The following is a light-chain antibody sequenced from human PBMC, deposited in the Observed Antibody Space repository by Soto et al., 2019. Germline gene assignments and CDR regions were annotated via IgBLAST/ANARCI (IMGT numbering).Light chain of an antibody. CDR1: QTVTTTS. J-gene: IGKJ1*01. CDR3: QQYSSSTQT. V-gene: IGKV3-20*01. Sequence: ENVLTQFPGTLSLSPGERATLTCRASQTVTTTSLAWYQQKPGQAPRVLIYGGSFRATGVPDRFSGSGAGTYFTLTITKLEPEDFAVYHCQQYSSSTQTFGQGTKVEIK. CDR2: GGS.